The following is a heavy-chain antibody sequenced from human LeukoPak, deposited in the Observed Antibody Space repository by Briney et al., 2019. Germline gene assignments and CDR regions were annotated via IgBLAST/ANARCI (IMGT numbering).Heavy chain of an antibody. D-gene: IGHD6-6*01. V-gene: IGHV1-2*02. CDR2: INPNSGGT. J-gene: IGHJ4*02. CDR3: ARTKSIAVPEDY. Sequence: ASVKVSCKASGYTFTGYYMHWVRQAPGQGLEWMGWINPNSGGTNYAQKFQGRVTMTRDTSISTAYMELSRLRSDDTAVYYCARTKSIAVPEDYWGQGTLVTVSS. CDR1: GYTFTGYY.